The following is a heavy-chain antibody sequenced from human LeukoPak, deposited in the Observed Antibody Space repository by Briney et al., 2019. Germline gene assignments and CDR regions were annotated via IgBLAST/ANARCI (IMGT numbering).Heavy chain of an antibody. Sequence: SETLSLTCTVSGGSISSYYWSWVRQPPGKGLEWIGYIYYSGSTNYNPSLKSRVTISVDTSKNQFSLKLSSVTAADTAVYYCACYGDYDYWFDPWGQGTLVTVSS. J-gene: IGHJ5*02. CDR3: ACYGDYDYWFDP. D-gene: IGHD4-17*01. CDR2: IYYSGST. CDR1: GGSISSYY. V-gene: IGHV4-59*01.